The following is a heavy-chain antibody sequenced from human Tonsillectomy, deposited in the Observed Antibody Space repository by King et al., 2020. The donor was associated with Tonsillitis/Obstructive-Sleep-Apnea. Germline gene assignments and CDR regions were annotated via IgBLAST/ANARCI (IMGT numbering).Heavy chain of an antibody. D-gene: IGHD4-11*01. CDR3: AREASTVNTRSPHPKNWFDP. Sequence: QLQESGPGLVKPSQTLSLTCTVSVGSISSGDYYWSWIRQHPGKGREWIGYIYYSGSTYYNPSLKSRVTMSVDTSKNQFSLKLSSVTAADTAVYYCAREASTVNTRSPHPKNWFDPWGQGTLVTVSS. V-gene: IGHV4-31*03. CDR2: IYYSGST. J-gene: IGHJ5*02. CDR1: VGSISSGDYY.